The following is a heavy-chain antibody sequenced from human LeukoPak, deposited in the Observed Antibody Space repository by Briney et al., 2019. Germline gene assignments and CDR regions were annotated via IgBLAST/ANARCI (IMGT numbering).Heavy chain of an antibody. D-gene: IGHD4-17*01. CDR1: GFTFSSYW. CDR3: AREGNGDYVLDAFDI. CDR2: INTDGSST. Sequence: GGSLRLSCAASGFTFSSYWMHWVRQAPGKGLVWVSRINTDGSSTSYADSVKGRFTISRDNAKNTLYLQMNSLRAEDTAVYYCAREGNGDYVLDAFDIWGQGTMVTVSS. V-gene: IGHV3-74*01. J-gene: IGHJ3*02.